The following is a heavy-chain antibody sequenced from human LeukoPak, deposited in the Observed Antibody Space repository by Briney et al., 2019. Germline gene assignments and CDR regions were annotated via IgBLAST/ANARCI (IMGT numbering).Heavy chain of an antibody. CDR1: GFTFSSYS. V-gene: IGHV3-48*04. CDR2: ISSSSSTI. Sequence: GGSLRLSCAASGFTFSSYSMNWVRQAPGKGLEWVSYISSSSSTIYYADSVKGRFTISRDNAKNTLYLQMNSLRAEDTAVYYCARDPDSSGWYDPLDYWGQGTLVTVSS. D-gene: IGHD6-19*01. CDR3: ARDPDSSGWYDPLDY. J-gene: IGHJ4*02.